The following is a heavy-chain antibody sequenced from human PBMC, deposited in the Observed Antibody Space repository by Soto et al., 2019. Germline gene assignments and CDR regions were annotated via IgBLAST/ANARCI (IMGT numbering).Heavy chain of an antibody. CDR2: ISYDGSNK. J-gene: IGHJ4*02. CDR3: AKDYRSLGVPAAQIDY. CDR1: ELTFSNYG. Sequence: PGGSLRLSCAASELTFSNYGMHWVRQAPGKGLEWLAVISYDGSNKYYADSVKGRFTISRDNSKNTLYLQMNSLRAEDTAVYYCAKDYRSLGVPAAQIDYWGQGTLVTVSS. V-gene: IGHV3-30*18. D-gene: IGHD2-2*01.